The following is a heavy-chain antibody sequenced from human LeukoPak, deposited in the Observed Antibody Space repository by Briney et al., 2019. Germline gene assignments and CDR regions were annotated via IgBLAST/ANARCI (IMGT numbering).Heavy chain of an antibody. CDR1: GYTFTSYD. CDR2: MNPNSGNT. Sequence: ASVKVSCKASGYTFTSYDINWVRQATGQGLEWMGWMNPNSGNTGYAQKFQGRVTMTRNTSISTAYMELSSLRSEDTAVYYCARLGFRMSRERRLKYNWFDPWGQGTLVTVSS. V-gene: IGHV1-8*01. D-gene: IGHD1-1*01. J-gene: IGHJ5*02. CDR3: ARLGFRMSRERRLKYNWFDP.